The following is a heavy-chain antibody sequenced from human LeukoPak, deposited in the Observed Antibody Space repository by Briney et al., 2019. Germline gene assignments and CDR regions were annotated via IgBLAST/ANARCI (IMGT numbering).Heavy chain of an antibody. CDR3: ARGVGGGFDY. D-gene: IGHD3-16*01. Sequence: PSETLSLTCTVSGGSISSSSYYWGWIRQPPGKGLEWIVSIYYSGSTNYNPSLKSRVTISVYTSKNQFSLNLSSVTAADLAVCYCARGVGGGFDYWGQGTLVTVSS. V-gene: IGHV4-39*07. CDR2: IYYSGST. CDR1: GGSISSSSYY. J-gene: IGHJ4*02.